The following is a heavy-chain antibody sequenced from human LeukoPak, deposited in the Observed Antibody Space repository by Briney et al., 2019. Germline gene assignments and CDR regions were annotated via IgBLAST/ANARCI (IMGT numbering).Heavy chain of an antibody. J-gene: IGHJ6*02. CDR3: AKEGWDV. V-gene: IGHV3-23*01. Sequence: GGSLRLSCAASGFTFSSSVMSWVRQAPRKGLEWVSTITGRGDSTYYADSVEGRFTISRDNSRNTLYLQMSSLRAEDTAVYYCAKEGWDVWGQGTTVTVSS. CDR2: ITGRGDST. CDR1: GFTFSSSV.